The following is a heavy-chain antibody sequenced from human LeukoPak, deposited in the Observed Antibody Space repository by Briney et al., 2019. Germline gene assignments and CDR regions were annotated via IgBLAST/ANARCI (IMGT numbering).Heavy chain of an antibody. CDR2: IYYSGST. Sequence: SETLSLTCTVPGGSINSDYWSWIRQPPGKGLEWIGYIYYSGSTNYNPSLESRVTISVDTSKKQFSLKLSSVTAADTAVYYCAKESGRGTFALWGQGTMVAVSS. V-gene: IGHV4-59*12. CDR1: GGSINSDY. CDR3: AKESGRGTFAL. J-gene: IGHJ3*01. D-gene: IGHD3-10*01.